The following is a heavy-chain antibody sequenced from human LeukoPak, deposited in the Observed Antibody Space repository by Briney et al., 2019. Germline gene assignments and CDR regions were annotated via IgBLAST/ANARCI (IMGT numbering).Heavy chain of an antibody. J-gene: IGHJ4*02. Sequence: GGALRLSCAACGFTFSSYSMNWVRQAPGKGGEGGSYISSSSSTIYYADSVKGGFTISRDNAKNSLYVQMTSLRAEDTAVYYCARDRSNLGYSSSWYDYWGQGTLVTVSS. CDR3: ARDRSNLGYSSSWYDY. D-gene: IGHD6-13*01. V-gene: IGHV3-48*04. CDR1: GFTFSSYS. CDR2: ISSSSSTI.